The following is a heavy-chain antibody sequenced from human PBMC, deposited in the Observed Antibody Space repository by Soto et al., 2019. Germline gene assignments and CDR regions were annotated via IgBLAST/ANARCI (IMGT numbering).Heavy chain of an antibody. Sequence: QVQLVQSGAEVKKPGASVKVSCKASGYTFTSYDINWVRQATGQALEWMGWMNPNSGNTGYAQKFQGRVTMTRNNSISTAYMELSSLRSEDTAVYYCARVNDWFGESLDYWGQGTLVTVSS. CDR2: MNPNSGNT. D-gene: IGHD3-10*01. CDR3: ARVNDWFGESLDY. J-gene: IGHJ4*02. V-gene: IGHV1-8*01. CDR1: GYTFTSYD.